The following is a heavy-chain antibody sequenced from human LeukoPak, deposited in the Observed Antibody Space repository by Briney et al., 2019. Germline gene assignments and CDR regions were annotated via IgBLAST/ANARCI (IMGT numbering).Heavy chain of an antibody. V-gene: IGHV4-4*07. D-gene: IGHD6-13*01. CDR1: GGSISSYY. CDR2: IYTSGST. CDR3: ARDPRVVEYSSSYAPPQTYYYYYMDV. Sequence: SETLSLTCTVSGGSISSYYWSWIRQPAGKGLEWIGRIYTSGSTNYNPSLKSRVTMSVDTSKNQFSLKLSSVTAADTAVYYCARDPRVVEYSSSYAPPQTYYYYYMDVWGKGTTVTVSS. J-gene: IGHJ6*03.